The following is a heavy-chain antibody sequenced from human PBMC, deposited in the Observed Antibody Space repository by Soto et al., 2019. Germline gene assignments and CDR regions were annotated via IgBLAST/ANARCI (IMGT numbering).Heavy chain of an antibody. D-gene: IGHD4-17*01. Sequence: GASVKVSCKASGYTFTSYAMHWARQAPGQRLEWMGWINAGNGNTGYAQKFQGRVTMTRNTSISTAYMELSSLRSEDTAVYYCARTLYGDNVDYWGQGTLVTVSS. CDR2: INAGNGNT. J-gene: IGHJ4*02. CDR1: GYTFTSYA. V-gene: IGHV1-3*01. CDR3: ARTLYGDNVDY.